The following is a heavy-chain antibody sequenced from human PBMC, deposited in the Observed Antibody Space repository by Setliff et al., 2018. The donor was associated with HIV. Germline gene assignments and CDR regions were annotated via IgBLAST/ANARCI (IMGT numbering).Heavy chain of an antibody. D-gene: IGHD4-17*01. V-gene: IGHV4-34*01. CDR1: GGSFTNYF. CDR3: ARFDVTPRTTRDY. J-gene: IGHJ4*02. Sequence: KPSETLSLTCAVYGGSFTNYFWSWIRQSPGKGLEWIGEINHSGRTKYNPSLKSRVTMSVDTSKNQFSLKLKSVTAADTAVYYCARFDVTPRTTRDYWGQGTQVTVSS. CDR2: INHSGRT.